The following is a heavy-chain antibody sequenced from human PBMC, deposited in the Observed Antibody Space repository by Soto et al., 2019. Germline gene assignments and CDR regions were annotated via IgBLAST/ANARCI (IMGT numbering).Heavy chain of an antibody. Sequence: ASVKVSCKASGYTFSNYAIHWVRQAPGQRLEWMGWINAGNGNTKYSQKFQGRVTITRDTSASTAYMELSSLRSEDTAVYYCARAAYYDSSGYFDYWGQGTLVTVSS. CDR2: INAGNGNT. J-gene: IGHJ4*02. V-gene: IGHV1-3*01. CDR3: ARAAYYDSSGYFDY. D-gene: IGHD3-22*01. CDR1: GYTFSNYA.